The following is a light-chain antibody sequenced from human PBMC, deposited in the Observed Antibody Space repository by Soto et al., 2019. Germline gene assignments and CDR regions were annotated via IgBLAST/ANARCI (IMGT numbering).Light chain of an antibody. V-gene: IGLV1-51*01. CDR3: ATWDSSLSAEA. Sequence: QSVLTQPPSVSAAPGQKVSISCSGSSSNFGNNYVSWYQQFPGKAPKLLIYHDNQRPSGISDRISGSKSGTSATLGITGLQTGDEADYYCATWDSSLSAEAFGGGTKLTVL. CDR2: HDN. CDR1: SSNFGNNY. J-gene: IGLJ2*01.